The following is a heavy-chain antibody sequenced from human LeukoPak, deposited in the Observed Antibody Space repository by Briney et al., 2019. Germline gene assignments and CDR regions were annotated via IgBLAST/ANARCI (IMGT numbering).Heavy chain of an antibody. CDR1: GGSISSTSYY. D-gene: IGHD6-19*01. J-gene: IGHJ4*02. CDR2: IHYRGST. V-gene: IGHV4-39*01. CDR3: ASPAGSAYYYFAY. Sequence: SETLSLTYPVSGGSISSTSYYWGWIRQPPGKGLEWIGSIHYRGSTYYNPSLKSRVTISVDTSKNQFSLKLSSVTAADAAVYSCASPAGSAYYYFAYWGQGTLVTVSS.